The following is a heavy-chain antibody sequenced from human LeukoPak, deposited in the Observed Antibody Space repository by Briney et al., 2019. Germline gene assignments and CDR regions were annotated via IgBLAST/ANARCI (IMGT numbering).Heavy chain of an antibody. V-gene: IGHV4-31*03. CDR1: GGSISSGGYY. D-gene: IGHD3-22*01. Sequence: PSETLSLTCTVSGGSISSGGYYWSWIRQHPGKGLEWIGYIYYSGSTYYNPSLKSRVTISVDTSKNQFSLKLSSVTAADTAVYYCAREPHYYDSSGYGTRALDYWGQGTLVTVSS. J-gene: IGHJ4*02. CDR3: AREPHYYDSSGYGTRALDY. CDR2: IYYSGST.